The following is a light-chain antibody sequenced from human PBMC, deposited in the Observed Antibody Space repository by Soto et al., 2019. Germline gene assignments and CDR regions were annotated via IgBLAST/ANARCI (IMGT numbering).Light chain of an antibody. CDR1: QTVSDK. CDR2: GAS. Sequence: IVMTQSPATLSVSPGERATLSCRASQTVSDKLAWYQQKPGQAPRLLIYGASTRATGIPARLRGSGSGTDFTLTISGLQSEDSAVYYCQQYNNWPPYTVGQGTKLEIK. V-gene: IGKV3-15*01. CDR3: QQYNNWPPYT. J-gene: IGKJ2*01.